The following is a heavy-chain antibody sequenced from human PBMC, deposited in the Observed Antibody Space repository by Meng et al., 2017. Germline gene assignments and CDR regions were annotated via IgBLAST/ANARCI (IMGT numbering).Heavy chain of an antibody. Sequence: QVTLHQWGAGLWTPSETLSLTCAVYGGSSSGYYWSWIRQPPGKGLEWIGEINRSGSTNYNPSLRSRVTISVDTSKNQFSLKLNSVTAADTAVYYCAREIAVAAHYYWYFDLWGRGTLVTVSS. V-gene: IGHV4-34*01. CDR2: INRSGST. CDR3: AREIAVAAHYYWYFDL. D-gene: IGHD6-19*01. CDR1: GGSSSGYY. J-gene: IGHJ2*01.